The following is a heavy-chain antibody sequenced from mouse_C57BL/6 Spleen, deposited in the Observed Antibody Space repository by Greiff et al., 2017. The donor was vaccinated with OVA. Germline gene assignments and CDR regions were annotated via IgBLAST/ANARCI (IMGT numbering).Heavy chain of an antibody. CDR2: FYPGSGSI. CDR3: ARHEERYYYGRSLYAMDY. V-gene: IGHV1-62-2*01. Sequence: QVQLQQSGAELVKPGASVKLSCKASGYTFTEYTIHWVKQRSGQGLEWIGWFYPGSGSIKYNEKFKDKATLTADTSSSTVYMEHSRLTSEDSAVYFCARHEERYYYGRSLYAMDYWGQGTSVTVSS. CDR1: GYTFTEYT. D-gene: IGHD1-1*01. J-gene: IGHJ4*01.